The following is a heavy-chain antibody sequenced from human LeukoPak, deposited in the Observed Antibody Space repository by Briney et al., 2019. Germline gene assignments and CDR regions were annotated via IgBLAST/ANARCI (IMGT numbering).Heavy chain of an antibody. CDR2: IYYSGST. CDR1: GGSISSYY. J-gene: IGHJ4*02. Sequence: SETLSLTCTVSGGSISSYYWSWIRQPPGKGLEWIGYIYYSGSTNYNPSLKSRVTISVDTSKNQFSLKLSSVTAADTAVYYCARARIPKYYFDYWGQGTLVTVSP. CDR3: ARARIPKYYFDY. V-gene: IGHV4-59*12. D-gene: IGHD2-15*01.